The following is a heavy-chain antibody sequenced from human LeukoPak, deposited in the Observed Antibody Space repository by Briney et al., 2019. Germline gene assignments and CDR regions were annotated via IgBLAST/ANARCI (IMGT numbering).Heavy chain of an antibody. Sequence: PGGSLRLSCAASGFTFSSYGMNWVRQAPGKGLEWVAVIWHDGSKTYYADSVKGRFTIFRGNSQNTLYLQMDSLRAEDTAVYYCARGLTKLAGGNPATGRDDYWGQGTLVTVSS. J-gene: IGHJ4*02. CDR3: ARGLTKLAGGNPATGRDDY. V-gene: IGHV3-33*01. CDR2: IWHDGSKT. D-gene: IGHD6-13*01. CDR1: GFTFSSYG.